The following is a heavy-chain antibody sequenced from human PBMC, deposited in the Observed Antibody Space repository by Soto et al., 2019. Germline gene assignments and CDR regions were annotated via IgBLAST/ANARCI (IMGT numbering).Heavy chain of an antibody. D-gene: IGHD2-2*01. CDR1: GGSISSGGYY. V-gene: IGHV4-31*03. J-gene: IGHJ4*02. CDR3: ATNKRKYCISTSCWYYFDY. Sequence: QVQLQESGPGLVKPSQTLSLTCTVSGGSISSGGYYWSWIRQHPGKGLEWIGYIYYSGSTYYNPSLKGRVTISVDTSKNQFSLKLSSVTAADTAVYYCATNKRKYCISTSCWYYFDYWGQGTLVTVSS. CDR2: IYYSGST.